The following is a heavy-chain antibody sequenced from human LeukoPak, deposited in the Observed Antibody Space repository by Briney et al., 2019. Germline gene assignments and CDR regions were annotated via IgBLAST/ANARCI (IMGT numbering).Heavy chain of an antibody. J-gene: IGHJ4*02. V-gene: IGHV3-21*01. CDR2: ISSSSSYI. CDR1: GFTFSSYA. D-gene: IGHD2-21*02. CDR3: ARETYCGGDCYVQYYFDY. Sequence: GRSLRLSCAASGFTFSSYAMSWVRQAPGKGLEWVSSISSSSSYIYYADSVKGRFTISRDNAKNSLYLQMNSLRAEDTAVYYCARETYCGGDCYVQYYFDYWGQGTLVTVSS.